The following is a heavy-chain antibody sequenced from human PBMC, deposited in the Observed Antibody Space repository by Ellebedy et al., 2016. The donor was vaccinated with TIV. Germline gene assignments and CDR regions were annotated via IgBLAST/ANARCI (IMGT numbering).Heavy chain of an antibody. CDR3: APATAGFYS. D-gene: IGHD1-14*01. CDR1: GFTFSSYD. V-gene: IGHV3-13*01. J-gene: IGHJ4*02. Sequence: GESLKISCAASGFTFSSYDLHWVRQGSGNGLEWVSSIGAAGDTYYAGFGKGRVAISRENAKNSLYLQLNNVRVGDTAVYYCAPATAGFYSWGQGTLVTVSS. CDR2: IGAAGDT.